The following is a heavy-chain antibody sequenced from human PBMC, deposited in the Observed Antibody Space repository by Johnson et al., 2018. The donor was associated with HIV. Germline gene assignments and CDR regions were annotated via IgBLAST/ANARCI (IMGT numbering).Heavy chain of an antibody. CDR3: ARRGITIVADAFDI. CDR2: IYRGGAT. V-gene: IGHV3-66*01. D-gene: IGHD3-10*01. CDR1: GFSVSASY. Sequence: VQLVESGGGLVQPGGSLRLSCAASGFSVSASYMSWLRQAPGKALEWVSVIYRGGATYYAASVQGRFTISRDNSKNTLYLQMYSLRAEDTAFNYCARRGITIVADAFDIWGQGTMVTVSS. J-gene: IGHJ3*02.